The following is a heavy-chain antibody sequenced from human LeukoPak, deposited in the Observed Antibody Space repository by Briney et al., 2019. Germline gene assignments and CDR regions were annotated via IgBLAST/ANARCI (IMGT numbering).Heavy chain of an antibody. D-gene: IGHD3-10*01. Sequence: GGSLRLSCSASGFTLSSYYMSWVRQAPGKGLEWVSVIYSGGSTYYADSVKGRFTISRDNSKNTLYLQMNSLRAEDTAVYYCARVGLWFGELHENWGQGTLVTVSS. CDR1: GFTLSSYY. V-gene: IGHV3-66*01. CDR3: ARVGLWFGELHEN. J-gene: IGHJ4*02. CDR2: IYSGGST.